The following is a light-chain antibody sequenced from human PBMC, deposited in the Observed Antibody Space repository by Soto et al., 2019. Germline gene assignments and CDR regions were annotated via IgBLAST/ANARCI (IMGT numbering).Light chain of an antibody. CDR3: SSYTSSTTLYV. V-gene: IGLV2-14*03. CDR2: DVS. Sequence: QSVLTHPASVSGSPGQSITISCTRASSDVGNYNYVSWYQQLPGKAPRLIIYDVSNRPSGVSDRFSGSKSGNTASLTISGLQAEDEADYYCSSYTSSTTLYVFGTGTKVTVL. J-gene: IGLJ1*01. CDR1: SSDVGNYNY.